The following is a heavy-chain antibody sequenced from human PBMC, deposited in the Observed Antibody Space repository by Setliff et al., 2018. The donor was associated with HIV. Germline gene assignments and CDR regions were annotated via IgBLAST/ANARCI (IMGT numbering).Heavy chain of an antibody. CDR1: GFTFSSYA. Sequence: GGSLRLSCAASGFTFSSYAMSWVRQAPGKGLEWVSAISGSAGSTYYADSGKGRFTISGDNSKNTLYLQMNSLRAEDTAVYYCAKPYRGSVVRDQGYMDVWAKGPRSPSP. D-gene: IGHD3-10*01. V-gene: IGHV3-23*01. J-gene: IGHJ6*03. CDR2: ISGSAGST. CDR3: AKPYRGSVVRDQGYMDV.